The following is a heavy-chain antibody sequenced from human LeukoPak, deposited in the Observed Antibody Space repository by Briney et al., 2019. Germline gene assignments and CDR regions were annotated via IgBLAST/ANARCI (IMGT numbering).Heavy chain of an antibody. CDR2: FNHSWGA. Sequence: SETLSLTCAVYSGSFSGYYWTWFRQPPGKGLEWIGEFNHSWGAKDNPSFKSRVTISVDTSNNHLSLSLNSVTAADTAVYYCAASLWFGIYPDYWGQGSLVTVSS. CDR3: AASLWFGIYPDY. V-gene: IGHV4-34*01. J-gene: IGHJ4*02. D-gene: IGHD3-10*01. CDR1: SGSFSGYY.